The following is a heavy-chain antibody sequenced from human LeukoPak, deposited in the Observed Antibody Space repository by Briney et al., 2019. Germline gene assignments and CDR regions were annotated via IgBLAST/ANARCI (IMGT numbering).Heavy chain of an antibody. D-gene: IGHD1-26*01. Sequence: PSETLSLTCTVSGGSISGNYWSWIRQPPGQGLEWIAYIHSSGYTNYNPSLKSRVTISVDTSNNQFSLKVTPVTAADTAMYYCTKRQGPTSGSYDYFDPWGRGALVTLSS. V-gene: IGHV4-4*09. J-gene: IGHJ5*02. CDR1: GGSISGNY. CDR3: TKRQGPTSGSYDYFDP. CDR2: IHSSGYT.